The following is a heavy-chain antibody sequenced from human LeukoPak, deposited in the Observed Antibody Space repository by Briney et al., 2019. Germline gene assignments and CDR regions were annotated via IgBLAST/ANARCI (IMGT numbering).Heavy chain of an antibody. CDR2: PYSGGGT. J-gene: IGHJ4*02. V-gene: IGHV3-53*01. CDR1: GFTVSSNY. D-gene: IGHD3-22*01. CDR3: AKDADISVELVVITSFDS. Sequence: GGSLRLSCAASGFTVSSNYMSWVRQAPGQGLECGSVPYSGGGTYYGDSVKGRFTISRDKTKNMLYLQMNSLRAEDTALYYCAKDADISVELVVITSFDSWGQGTLVTVSS.